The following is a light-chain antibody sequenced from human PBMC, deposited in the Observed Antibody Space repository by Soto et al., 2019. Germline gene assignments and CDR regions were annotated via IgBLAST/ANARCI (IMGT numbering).Light chain of an antibody. CDR1: QSVSSSH. Sequence: EIVLTQSPGTLSLSPGERATLSCRASQSVSSSHLAWYQQKPGQAPRLLIHGASSRATGIPDRFSGSGSGTDFTLSISRPEPEDFAVYYCQQYGSSPYTFGQGTKLEIK. CDR2: GAS. J-gene: IGKJ2*01. CDR3: QQYGSSPYT. V-gene: IGKV3-20*01.